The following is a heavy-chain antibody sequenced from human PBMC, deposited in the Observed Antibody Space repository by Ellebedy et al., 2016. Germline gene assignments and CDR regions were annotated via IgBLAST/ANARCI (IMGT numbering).Heavy chain of an antibody. V-gene: IGHV3-11*03. CDR2: ISSSSSYT. Sequence: GGSLRLSCAASGFTFSDYYMSWIRQAPGKGLEWVSYISSSSSYTNYADSVKGRFTITRDNAKNSLYLQMNSLRAEDTAVYYCANSGDYGDYLWDYWGQGTLVTVSS. J-gene: IGHJ4*02. D-gene: IGHD4-17*01. CDR1: GFTFSDYY. CDR3: ANSGDYGDYLWDY.